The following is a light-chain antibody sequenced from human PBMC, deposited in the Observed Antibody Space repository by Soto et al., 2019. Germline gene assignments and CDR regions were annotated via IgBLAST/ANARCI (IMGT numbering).Light chain of an antibody. J-gene: IGKJ4*01. Sequence: EIVLTQSPGTLSLSPGERATLSCRASQSVSSSYLAWYQQKPGQPPRLLIYGASSRATGIPDRFSGSGSGTVFTRTITRVEPADYAGYYCRHYRLSFGGGTKVEIK. CDR1: QSVSSSY. V-gene: IGKV3-20*01. CDR3: RHYRLS. CDR2: GAS.